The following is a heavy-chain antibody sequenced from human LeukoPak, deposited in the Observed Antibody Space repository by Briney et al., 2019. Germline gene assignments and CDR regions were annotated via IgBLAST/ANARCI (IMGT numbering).Heavy chain of an antibody. V-gene: IGHV3-9*01. CDR3: AKDIGYSYGPRIDY. Sequence: PGGSLRLSCAASGFTFSTYAISWVRQAPGKGLEWVSGISWNSGSIGYADSVKGRFTISRDNAKNSLYLQMNSLRAEDTALYYCAKDIGYSYGPRIDYWGQGTLVTVSS. J-gene: IGHJ4*02. CDR2: ISWNSGSI. CDR1: GFTFSTYA. D-gene: IGHD5-18*01.